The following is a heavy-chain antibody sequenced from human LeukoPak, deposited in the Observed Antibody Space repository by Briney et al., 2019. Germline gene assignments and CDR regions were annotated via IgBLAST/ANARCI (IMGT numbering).Heavy chain of an antibody. J-gene: IGHJ3*02. Sequence: PSETLSLTCAVYGGSFSSYYWSWIRQPPGKGLEWIGYISYSGSTNYNPSLKSRVTISVDTSKSQFSLKLSSVTAADTAVYYCARRRRDGYLEKPSNAFDIWGQGTMVTVSS. CDR2: ISYSGST. V-gene: IGHV4-59*08. D-gene: IGHD5-12*01. CDR3: ARRRRDGYLEKPSNAFDI. CDR1: GGSFSSYY.